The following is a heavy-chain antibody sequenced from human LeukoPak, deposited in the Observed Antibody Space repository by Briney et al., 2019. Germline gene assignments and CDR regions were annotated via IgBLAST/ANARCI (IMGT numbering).Heavy chain of an antibody. CDR1: GYTFTTYW. D-gene: IGHD4/OR15-4a*01. Sequence: GESLKISCKGSGYTFTTYWIGWVRQMPGKGLEWMGVIYPGDSDIRYSPSFQGQVTISVDKSISTAYLQWSSLKASDTAIYYCARRVLGTGADYWGQGTLVTVSS. J-gene: IGHJ4*02. V-gene: IGHV5-51*01. CDR3: ARRVLGTGADY. CDR2: IYPGDSDI.